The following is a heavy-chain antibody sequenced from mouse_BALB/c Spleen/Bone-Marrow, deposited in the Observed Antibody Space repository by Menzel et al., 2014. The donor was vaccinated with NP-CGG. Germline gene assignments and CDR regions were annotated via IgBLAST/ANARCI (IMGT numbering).Heavy chain of an antibody. CDR2: ISSGGST. V-gene: IGHV5-6-5*01. CDR3: ARDGSSYYAMDY. CDR1: GFTFSSYA. J-gene: IGHJ4*01. D-gene: IGHD1-1*01. Sequence: EVKLVESGGGLVKPGGSLKLSCAASGFTFSSYAMSWVRQTPEKRLEWVASISSGGSTYYPDSVKGRFTISRDNARNILYLQMSSLRSEDTAMYYCARDGSSYYAMDYWGRGTSVTVSS.